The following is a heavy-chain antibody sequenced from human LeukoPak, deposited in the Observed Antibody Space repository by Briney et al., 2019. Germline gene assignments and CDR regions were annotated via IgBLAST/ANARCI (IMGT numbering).Heavy chain of an antibody. V-gene: IGHV1-46*01. CDR1: GDTFTNEY. D-gene: IGHD3-10*01. CDR3: ARDLPPGYGSKAY. CDR2: IDLNSGTT. J-gene: IGHJ4*02. Sequence: ASVKVSCKSSGDTFTNEYMRWVRQAPGQGLEWMGVIDLNSGTTNYAQNFQGRVTMTRDTSTDTVYMELSSLRSDDTALYYCARDLPPGYGSKAYWGQGTLVTVSS.